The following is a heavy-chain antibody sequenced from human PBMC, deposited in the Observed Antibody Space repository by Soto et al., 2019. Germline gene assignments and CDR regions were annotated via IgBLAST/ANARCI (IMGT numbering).Heavy chain of an antibody. Sequence: GASVKVSCKASGYTFTCYAMHWVRHAPGQRLEWMGWINAGNGNTKYSQKFQGRVTITRDTSASTAYMELSSLRSEDTAVYYCARVESGSIVATIDYWGQGTLVTVSS. CDR1: GYTFTCYA. D-gene: IGHD5-12*01. CDR2: INAGNGNT. V-gene: IGHV1-3*01. J-gene: IGHJ4*02. CDR3: ARVESGSIVATIDY.